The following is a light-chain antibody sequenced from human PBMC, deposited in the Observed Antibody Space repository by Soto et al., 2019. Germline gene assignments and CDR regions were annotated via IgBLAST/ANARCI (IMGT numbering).Light chain of an antibody. CDR3: QQYNNWPLT. Sequence: IVLTQSPGTLSLSPGERATLSCRASQTVSSSYLTWYQQKPGQAPRLLIYGASSRATGIPARFSGSGSGTDFTLTISSLQSEDFAVYYCQQYNNWPLTFGGGTNVEIK. CDR2: GAS. V-gene: IGKV3-15*01. J-gene: IGKJ4*01. CDR1: QTVSSSY.